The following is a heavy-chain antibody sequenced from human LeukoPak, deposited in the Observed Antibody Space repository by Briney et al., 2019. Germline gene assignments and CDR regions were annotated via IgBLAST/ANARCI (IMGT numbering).Heavy chain of an antibody. CDR3: ATDLIWSAQLSGSTTGGFDY. D-gene: IGHD1-26*01. CDR1: GYTLTELS. J-gene: IGHJ4*02. Sequence: GASVKVSCEVSGYTLTELSMHWVRQAPGKGLEWMGGFDPEDGETIYAQKFQGRVTMTEDTSTDTAHMELSSLRSEDTAVYYCATDLIWSAQLSGSTTGGFDYWGQGTLVTVSS. CDR2: FDPEDGET. V-gene: IGHV1-24*01.